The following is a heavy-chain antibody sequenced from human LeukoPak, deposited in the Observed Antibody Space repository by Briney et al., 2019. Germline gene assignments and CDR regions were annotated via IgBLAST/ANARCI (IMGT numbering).Heavy chain of an antibody. Sequence: ASVKVSCKASGYTFTGYYMHWVRQAPGQGLEWMGWINPNSGDTNYAQKFQGRVTMTRDTSISTAYMELSRLRSDDTAVYYCARVWVVTAVMDVWGKGTTVTVSS. D-gene: IGHD2-21*02. CDR2: INPNSGDT. V-gene: IGHV1-2*02. CDR3: ARVWVVTAVMDV. J-gene: IGHJ6*03. CDR1: GYTFTGYY.